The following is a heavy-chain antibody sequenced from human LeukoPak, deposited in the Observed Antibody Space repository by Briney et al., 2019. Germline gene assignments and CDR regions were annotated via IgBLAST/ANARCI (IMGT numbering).Heavy chain of an antibody. D-gene: IGHD1-14*01. V-gene: IGHV3-66*01. CDR3: ARDLGGKFDY. J-gene: IGHJ4*02. CDR1: GFTFSSYS. CDR2: IYSGGST. Sequence: GGSLRLSCAASGFTFSSYSMNWVRQAPGKGLEWVSVIYSGGSTYYADSVKGRFTISRDNSKNTLYLQMNSLRAEDTAVYYCARDLGGKFDYWGQGTLVTVSS.